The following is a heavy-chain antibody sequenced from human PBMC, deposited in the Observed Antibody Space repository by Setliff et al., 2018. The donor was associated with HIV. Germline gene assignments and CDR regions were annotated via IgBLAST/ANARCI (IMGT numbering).Heavy chain of an antibody. J-gene: IGHJ5*02. V-gene: IGHV2-5*02. Sequence: SGPTLVNPTQSLTLTCTFSGPPLPVAGVGVGWIRQPPGKALEWLALFYADDEKYYSPSLKRRLTVTADTSRTQFVLTMSDMDRMDTATYYWVYSPSTYSSWFDPWGQGILVTVS. CDR2: FYADDEK. D-gene: IGHD2-2*01. CDR1: GPPLPVAGVG. CDR3: VYSPSTYSSWFDP.